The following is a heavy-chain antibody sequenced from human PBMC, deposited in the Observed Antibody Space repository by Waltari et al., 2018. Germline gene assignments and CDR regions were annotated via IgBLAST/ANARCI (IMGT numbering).Heavy chain of an antibody. D-gene: IGHD2-15*01. CDR3: ARVQGWPTIPDY. CDR2: IHSGGTT. Sequence: EVQLVESGGGLIQPGGSLRLSCAATGFTVSRDYMSWVRQAPGKGLDWSSGIHSGGTTYYSDSVKGRFTISRDNSKNTLYLQMNSLRAEDTAVYYCARVQGWPTIPDYWGQGTLVTVSS. CDR1: GFTVSRDY. V-gene: IGHV3-53*01. J-gene: IGHJ4*02.